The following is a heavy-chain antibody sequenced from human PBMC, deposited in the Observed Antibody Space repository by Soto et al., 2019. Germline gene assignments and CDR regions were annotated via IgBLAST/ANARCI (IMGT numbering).Heavy chain of an antibody. Sequence: QLQLQESGPGLVKPSETLSLTCTVSGGSISSSSYYWGWIRQPPGKGLEWIGSIYYSGSTYYNPSLKGRVTISLDMSKTQFSLKLSSVTAADPAVYYCARGGYSYVGGMDVWGQGTAVTVSS. J-gene: IGHJ6*02. CDR2: IYYSGST. CDR3: ARGGYSYVGGMDV. D-gene: IGHD5-18*01. CDR1: GGSISSSSYY. V-gene: IGHV4-39*01.